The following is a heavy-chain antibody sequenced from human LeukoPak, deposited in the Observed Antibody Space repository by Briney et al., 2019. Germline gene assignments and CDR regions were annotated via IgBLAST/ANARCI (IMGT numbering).Heavy chain of an antibody. CDR1: GFTFVDYA. Sequence: GGSLRLSCAASGFTFVDYAMHWVRQAPGRGLEWLSGISWNSGSIAYADSVKGRFTISRDNAKNSLYLQMSSLRAEDMALYYCAKGGGSRYGYYFDYWGQGTLVTVSS. CDR3: AKGGGSRYGYYFDY. V-gene: IGHV3-9*03. J-gene: IGHJ4*02. D-gene: IGHD5-18*01. CDR2: ISWNSGSI.